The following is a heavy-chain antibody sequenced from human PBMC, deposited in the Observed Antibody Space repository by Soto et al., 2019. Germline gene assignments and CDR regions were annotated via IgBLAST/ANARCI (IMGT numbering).Heavy chain of an antibody. J-gene: IGHJ6*02. CDR2: ISKSGYT. D-gene: IGHD3-10*01. V-gene: IGHV4-59*08. Sequence: PSETLSLTCTVSGGSISSYYWSWIRQPPGKGLEWIGYISKSGYTSYNPSLKSRVMLSVYTSKNQCSLELTSVIAADAAVYYCTTQGFGVLHGLVDVSGQRTTVTVSS. CDR1: GGSISSYY. CDR3: TTQGFGVLHGLVDV.